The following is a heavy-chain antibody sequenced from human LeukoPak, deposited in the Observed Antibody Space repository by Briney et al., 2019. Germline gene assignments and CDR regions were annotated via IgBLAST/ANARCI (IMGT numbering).Heavy chain of an antibody. CDR1: GFTFSSYG. J-gene: IGHJ3*02. Sequence: GGSLRLSCAASGFTFSSYGMHWVRQAPGKGLEWVAVIWYDGSNKYYADSVKGRFTISRDNSKNTLYLQMNSLRAEDTAVYYCARDREKYGDYDAFDIWGQGTMVTVSS. D-gene: IGHD4-17*01. V-gene: IGHV3-33*01. CDR2: IWYDGSNK. CDR3: ARDREKYGDYDAFDI.